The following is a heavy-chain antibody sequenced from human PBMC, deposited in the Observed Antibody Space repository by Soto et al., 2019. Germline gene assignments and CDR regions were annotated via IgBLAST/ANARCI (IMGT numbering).Heavy chain of an antibody. CDR1: GGSISAAAYY. V-gene: IGHV4-31*03. Sequence: SETLSLTCTVSGGSISAAAYYWSWIRQLPGKGLEWIGYIYYNGDTYYNPSLERRVTISLDTSKNQFSLELTSVTAADTAVYYCARETGYYGGYNWFDPWGQGTLVTVSS. J-gene: IGHJ5*02. CDR2: IYYNGDT. CDR3: ARETGYYGGYNWFDP. D-gene: IGHD3-3*01.